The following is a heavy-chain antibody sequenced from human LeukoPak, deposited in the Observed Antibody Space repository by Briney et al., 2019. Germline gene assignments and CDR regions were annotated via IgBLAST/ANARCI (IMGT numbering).Heavy chain of an antibody. J-gene: IGHJ1*01. V-gene: IGHV3-74*01. CDR3: ARAPSEIGGYYPEYFRH. Sequence: GGSLRLSCAASGFTFSTYWIHWVRQAPGKGLVWVSRIKSDGGTNYADSVKGRFTISRDNAKKTVSLQMNSLRPEDTGVYCCARAPSEIGGYYPEYFRHWGQGTLVTVSS. D-gene: IGHD3-22*01. CDR1: GFTFSTYW. CDR2: IKSDGGT.